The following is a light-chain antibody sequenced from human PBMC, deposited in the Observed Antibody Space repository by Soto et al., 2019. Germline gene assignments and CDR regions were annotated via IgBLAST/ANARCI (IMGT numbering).Light chain of an antibody. J-gene: IGKJ5*01. Sequence: EIVLTQSPGTLSLSPGERASLSCRASQSVTSNSLAWYQQKPGQAPRLLIYATSSRATGIPDRFSGSGSGTDFTLTISRLEPEDFAVYFCHQYGSSPDTFDQGTRLEIK. CDR2: ATS. CDR1: QSVTSNS. V-gene: IGKV3-20*01. CDR3: HQYGSSPDT.